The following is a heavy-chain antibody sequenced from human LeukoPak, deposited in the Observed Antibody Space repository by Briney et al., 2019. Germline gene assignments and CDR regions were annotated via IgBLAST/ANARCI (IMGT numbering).Heavy chain of an antibody. J-gene: IGHJ6*02. V-gene: IGHV3-48*01. CDR3: ARDGKFYGMDV. Sequence: GGSLRLSCAASGFTFSSYSLNWVRQAPGKGLEWVSYISSGGTTIHYADSVKGRFTISRDRAKNSLYLQMNSLRVEDTAVYYCARDGKFYGMDVWGQGTSVIVSS. CDR2: ISSGGTTI. CDR1: GFTFSSYS.